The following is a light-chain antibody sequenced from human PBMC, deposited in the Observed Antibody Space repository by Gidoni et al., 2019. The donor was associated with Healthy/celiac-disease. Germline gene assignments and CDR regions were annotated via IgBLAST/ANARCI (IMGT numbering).Light chain of an antibody. CDR1: QSVSSSY. CDR3: QQYGSSPYT. CDR2: GAS. Sequence: EIVLTQSPGTLSLSPGERATLSCRASQSVSSSYLAWYQQKPGQAPRLLIYGASSRATGIPDRFSGSGSETDFTLTISRLEPEDFAVYYCQQYGSSPYTFXXXTKLEIK. J-gene: IGKJ2*01. V-gene: IGKV3-20*01.